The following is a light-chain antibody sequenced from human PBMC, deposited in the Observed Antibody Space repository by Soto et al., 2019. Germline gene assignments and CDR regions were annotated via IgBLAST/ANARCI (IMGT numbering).Light chain of an antibody. Sequence: SLSSLYGSGGDRVQTPYRASQGISSYLAWYQQKPGKAPKLLINKASSLESGVPSRFSGSGSGTEFTLTISSLQPDDFATYYCQHFNIYPWTFGQVTNVAIK. J-gene: IGKJ1*01. CDR1: QGISSY. CDR3: QHFNIYPWT. V-gene: IGKV1-5*03. CDR2: KAS.